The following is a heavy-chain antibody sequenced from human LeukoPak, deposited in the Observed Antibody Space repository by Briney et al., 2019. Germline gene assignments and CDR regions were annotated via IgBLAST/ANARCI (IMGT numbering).Heavy chain of an antibody. J-gene: IGHJ4*02. CDR1: AFTFSSYW. V-gene: IGHV3-7*05. Sequence: GGSLRLSCAASAFTFSSYWMTWVRQAPGKGLEWVANINQDGSDKNYVDSVEGRFTISRDNAKNSLYLQMNSLRAEDTAVYYCARVYSDYWGQGTLVTVSS. CDR2: INQDGSDK. CDR3: ARVYSDY. D-gene: IGHD2-21*01.